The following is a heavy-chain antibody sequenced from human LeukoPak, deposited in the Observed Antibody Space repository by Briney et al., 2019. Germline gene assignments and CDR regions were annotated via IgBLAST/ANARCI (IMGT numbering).Heavy chain of an antibody. J-gene: IGHJ5*02. CDR1: GYTFTSYG. V-gene: IGHV1-18*01. Sequence: ASVKVSCKASGYTFTSYGISWVRQAPGQGLEWMGWISACNGNTNYAQKLQGRVTMTTDTSTSTAYMELRSLRSDDTAVYYCARVGRYCSGGSCSWDDWFDPWGQGTLVTVSS. D-gene: IGHD2-15*01. CDR2: ISACNGNT. CDR3: ARVGRYCSGGSCSWDDWFDP.